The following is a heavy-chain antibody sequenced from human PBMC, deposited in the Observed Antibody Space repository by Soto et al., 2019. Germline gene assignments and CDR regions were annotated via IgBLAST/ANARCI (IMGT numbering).Heavy chain of an antibody. D-gene: IGHD6-19*01. Sequence: SETLSFSCAVSGGSISRGGYSWGWIRQPPGKGLEWIGYIYHSGSTYYNPSLKSRGTISVDRSKNQFSLKLSSVTAADTAVYYCARTSAVASNWFAPWGQGTPGTV. CDR2: IYHSGST. CDR3: ARTSAVASNWFAP. CDR1: GGSISRGGYS. J-gene: IGHJ5*02. V-gene: IGHV4-30-2*01.